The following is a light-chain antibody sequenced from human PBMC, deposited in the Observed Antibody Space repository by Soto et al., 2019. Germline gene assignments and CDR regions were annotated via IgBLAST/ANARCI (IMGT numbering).Light chain of an antibody. CDR1: QSVGRS. CDR3: QQYNTYSSLT. Sequence: EIVLTQSPATLSLSPGERATLSCRASQSVGRSLAWYQQKPGQAPRLLIYDTSNRATGIPARFSGSGSGTDFTLTISSLEPEDFATYYCQQYNTYSSLTFGGGTKVEIK. J-gene: IGKJ4*01. V-gene: IGKV3-11*01. CDR2: DTS.